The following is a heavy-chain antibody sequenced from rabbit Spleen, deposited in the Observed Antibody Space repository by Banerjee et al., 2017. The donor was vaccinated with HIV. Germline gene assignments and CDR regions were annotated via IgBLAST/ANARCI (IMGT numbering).Heavy chain of an antibody. J-gene: IGHJ4*01. Sequence: QEQLVESGGGLVKPEGSLKLSCTGSGFSFNSGYDMCWVRQAPGKGLEWIACIYAGSSGNTYSATWAKGRFTISKTSSTTVTLQMTSLTVADTATYFCARNFDLWGPGTLVTVS. CDR1: GFSFNSGYD. CDR2: IYAGSSGNT. CDR3: ARNFDL. V-gene: IGHV1S45*01.